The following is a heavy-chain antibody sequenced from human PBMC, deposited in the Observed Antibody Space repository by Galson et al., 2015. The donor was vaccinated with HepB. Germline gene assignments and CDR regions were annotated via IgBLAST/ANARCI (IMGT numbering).Heavy chain of an antibody. D-gene: IGHD2-2*01. CDR3: ARSGYCSSTSCYQSPCDY. J-gene: IGHJ4*02. Sequence: SLRLSCAASGFTFSSYGMHWVRQAPGKGLEWVAVIWYDGSNKYYADSVKGRFTISRDNSENTLYLQMNSLRAEDTAVYYCARSGYCSSTSCYQSPCDYWGQGTLVTVSS. CDR1: GFTFSSYG. CDR2: IWYDGSNK. V-gene: IGHV3-33*01.